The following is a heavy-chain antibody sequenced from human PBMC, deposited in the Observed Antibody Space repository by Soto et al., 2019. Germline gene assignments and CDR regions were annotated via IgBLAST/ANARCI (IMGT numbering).Heavy chain of an antibody. Sequence: QVQLVESGGGVVQPGRSLRLSCAASGFTFSSYGMHWVRQAPGKGLEWVAVISYDGSNKYYADSVKGRFTISRDNSKNTLYLQMNSLRAEDTAVYYFAKDGSHDEYYYYGMDVWGQVNTGTVSS. V-gene: IGHV3-30*18. D-gene: IGHD1-26*01. CDR1: GFTFSSYG. J-gene: IGHJ6*02. CDR2: ISYDGSNK. CDR3: AKDGSHDEYYYYGMDV.